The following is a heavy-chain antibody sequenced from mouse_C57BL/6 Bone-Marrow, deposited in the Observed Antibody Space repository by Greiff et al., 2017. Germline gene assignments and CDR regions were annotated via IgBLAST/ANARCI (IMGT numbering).Heavy chain of an antibody. CDR3: DRRRSYGWFAY. Sequence: QVTLKVSGPGILQSSQTLSLTCSFSGFSLSTSGMGVSWIRQPSGKGLEWLAHIYWDDDKRYNPSLKSRLTIPKDPSRKQLFRQITGVDTADTSTCYCDRRRSYGWFAYWGQGTLVTVSA. CDR1: GFSLSTSGMG. V-gene: IGHV8-12*01. CDR2: IYWDDDK. D-gene: IGHD1-1*01. J-gene: IGHJ3*01.